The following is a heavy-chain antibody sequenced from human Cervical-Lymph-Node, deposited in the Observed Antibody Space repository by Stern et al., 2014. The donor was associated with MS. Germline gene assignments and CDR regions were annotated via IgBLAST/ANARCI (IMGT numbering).Heavy chain of an antibody. CDR3: AKGGGLDHWGYYGMDV. J-gene: IGHJ6*02. D-gene: IGHD2-15*01. CDR2: LSYDGSNK. V-gene: IGHV3-30*18. CDR1: GFTFSSCG. Sequence: VQLVESGGSVVQPGRSLRLSCAASGFTFSSCGMHWVRQAPGKGLEWVAVLSYDGSNKYYPDSVKGRFTISRDNSKNTLYLQMNSLRAEDTAVYYCAKGGGLDHWGYYGMDVWGQGTTVTVSS.